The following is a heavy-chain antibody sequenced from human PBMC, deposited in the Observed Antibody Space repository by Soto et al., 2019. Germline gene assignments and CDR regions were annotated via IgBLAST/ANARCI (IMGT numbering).Heavy chain of an antibody. J-gene: IGHJ6*02. CDR3: ARGGYCSSTSCYIYYYYGMDV. CDR2: INHSGGT. D-gene: IGHD2-2*02. CDR1: GGSFSGYY. Sequence: SETLSLTCAVYGGSFSGYYWSWIRQPPGKGLEWIGEINHSGGTNYNPSLKSRVTISVDTSKNQFSLKLSSVTAADTAVYYCARGGYCSSTSCYIYYYYGMDVWGQGTTVTVSS. V-gene: IGHV4-34*01.